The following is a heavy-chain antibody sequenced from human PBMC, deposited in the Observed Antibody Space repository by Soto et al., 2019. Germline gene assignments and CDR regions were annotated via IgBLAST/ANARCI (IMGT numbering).Heavy chain of an antibody. D-gene: IGHD6-6*01. V-gene: IGHV4-30-4*01. CDR1: GGSISSGDYY. CDR3: ARGGRMVVRWYFDL. Sequence: QVQLQESGPGLVKPSQTLSLTCTVSGGSISSGDYYWSWIRQPPGKGLEWLGYIYYSGSTYYNPSLKSRVTISVDTSNNQFSLKLSSVTAADTAVYYCARGGRMVVRWYFDLWGRGTLVTVSS. CDR2: IYYSGST. J-gene: IGHJ2*01.